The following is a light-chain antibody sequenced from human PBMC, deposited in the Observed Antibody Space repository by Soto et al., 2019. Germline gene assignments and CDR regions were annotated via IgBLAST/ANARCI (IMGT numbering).Light chain of an antibody. CDR2: AAS. J-gene: IGKJ1*01. Sequence: DSQLTQSPSSLSAAVEGRVIITCRASQSISNHLNWYQQKPGKAPKLLIFAASSLQSGVPSRFSGSRSGPDFTLTISCLQPEDCATYYCQQSYCSPPTFGQGTNVDI. V-gene: IGKV1-39*01. CDR1: QSISNH. CDR3: QQSYCSPPT.